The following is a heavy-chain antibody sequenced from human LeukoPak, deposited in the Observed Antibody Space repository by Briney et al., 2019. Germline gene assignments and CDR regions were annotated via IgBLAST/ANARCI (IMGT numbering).Heavy chain of an antibody. Sequence: GGSLRLSCAASGFDFNIYEMIWVRQAPGKEPEWISYISSSGSLVYYADSVKGRFTVSRDDAQKSLFLQMNGLRVEDTAMYYCARDSLHNYGGTGYGYYFDYWGQGTPVTVSS. CDR2: ISSSGSLV. CDR1: GFDFNIYE. CDR3: ARDSLHNYGGTGYGYYFDY. V-gene: IGHV3-48*03. D-gene: IGHD4/OR15-4a*01. J-gene: IGHJ4*02.